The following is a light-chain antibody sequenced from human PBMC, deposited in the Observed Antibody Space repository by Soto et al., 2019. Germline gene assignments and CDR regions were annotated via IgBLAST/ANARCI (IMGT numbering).Light chain of an antibody. V-gene: IGLV2-14*01. J-gene: IGLJ1*01. CDR3: DSYTISSTRV. Sequence: QSALTQPASVSGSPGQSITISCTGSSSDVGRYNYVSWYQQHPGKAPKLMIYGVSYRPSGVSNRFSGSKSGNTASLTISGLQAEDEADYYCDSYTISSTRVFGTGTKVTVL. CDR2: GVS. CDR1: SSDVGRYNY.